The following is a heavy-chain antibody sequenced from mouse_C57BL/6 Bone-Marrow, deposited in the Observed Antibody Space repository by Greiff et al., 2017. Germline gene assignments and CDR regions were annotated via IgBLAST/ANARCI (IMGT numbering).Heavy chain of an antibody. CDR1: EYEFPSPD. CDR3: GGGGAMDY. V-gene: IGHV5-2*01. J-gene: IGHJ4*01. CDR2: INSGGGST. Sequence: EVKLQESGGGLVQPGESLKLSCESNEYEFPSPDMSWVRQTPEKSLELVAAINSGGGSTDYPDTMEGRFIISRDNTTTTLYLQMSSLRSEDTALYYSGGGGAMDYWGQGTSVTVSS.